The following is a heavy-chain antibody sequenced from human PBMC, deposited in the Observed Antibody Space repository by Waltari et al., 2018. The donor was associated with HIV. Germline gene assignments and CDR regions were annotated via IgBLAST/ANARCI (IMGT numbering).Heavy chain of an antibody. CDR3: ARVSDSYGTVFEY. CDR2: IQHSGST. CDR1: GGSISSAGYS. Sequence: QVQLQESGPGLVKSSQTLSLTCTVSGGSISSAGYSWNWIRQHPGKGLEWIGYIQHSGSTYYNPSLKSRVSISVNTSKNQFSLNLTSVTAADTAVYYCARVSDSYGTVFEYWGQGTLVSVSS. J-gene: IGHJ4*02. D-gene: IGHD3-10*01. V-gene: IGHV4-31*03.